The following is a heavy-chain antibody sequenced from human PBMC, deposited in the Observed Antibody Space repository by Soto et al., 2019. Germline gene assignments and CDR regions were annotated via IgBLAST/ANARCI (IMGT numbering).Heavy chain of an antibody. Sequence: PGGSLRLSCAASGFTFSSYAMPWVRQAPDKGLERVAVISYDGSNKYYADSVKGRFTISRDNSKKTLYLQMNSLRAEDTAVYYCARVSPVPDIVVVVAAPRGFDYWGQGTLVTVSS. V-gene: IGHV3-30*01. CDR2: ISYDGSNK. D-gene: IGHD2-15*01. CDR1: GFTFSSYA. J-gene: IGHJ4*02. CDR3: ARVSPVPDIVVVVAAPRGFDY.